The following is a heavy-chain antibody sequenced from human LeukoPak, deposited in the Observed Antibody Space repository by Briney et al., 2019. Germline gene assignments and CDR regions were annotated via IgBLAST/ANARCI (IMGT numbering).Heavy chain of an antibody. V-gene: IGHV1-46*01. D-gene: IGHD6-19*01. CDR3: ARDGRVAVATDWFDP. CDR2: INPSGGST. Sequence: ASVKVSCKASGYTFTSYYMHWVRQAPGQGLEWMGIINPSGGSTSYAQKFQGRVTITRDTSTSTVYMELSSLRSEDTAVYYCARDGRVAVATDWFDPWGQGTLVTVSS. J-gene: IGHJ5*02. CDR1: GYTFTSYY.